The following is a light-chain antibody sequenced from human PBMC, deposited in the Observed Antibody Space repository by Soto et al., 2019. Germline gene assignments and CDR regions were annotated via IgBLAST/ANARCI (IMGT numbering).Light chain of an antibody. J-gene: IGKJ2*01. V-gene: IGKV3-15*01. CDR2: GAS. CDR1: QSVSSN. Sequence: EIVMTQSPATLSVSPGQRATLSCRASQSVSSNLAWYRQKPGQAPRLLIYGASTRATATPARFSGSGSGTEFTLTISSLQSEDFAVYYCQQYNGWPYTFGQGTKVDIK. CDR3: QQYNGWPYT.